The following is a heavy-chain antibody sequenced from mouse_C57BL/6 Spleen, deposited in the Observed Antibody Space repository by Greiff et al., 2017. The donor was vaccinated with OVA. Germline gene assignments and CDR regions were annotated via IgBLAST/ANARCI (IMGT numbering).Heavy chain of an antibody. CDR3: ARDLITTGGDY. CDR2: IYPGDGDT. CDR1: GYAFSSSW. Sequence: VQLQQSGPELVKPGASVKISCKASGYAFSSSWMNWVKQRPGKGLEWIGRIYPGDGDTNYNGKFKGKATLTADKSSSTAYMQLSSLTSEDSAVYFCARDLITTGGDYWGQGTTLTVSS. J-gene: IGHJ2*01. V-gene: IGHV1-82*01. D-gene: IGHD1-1*01.